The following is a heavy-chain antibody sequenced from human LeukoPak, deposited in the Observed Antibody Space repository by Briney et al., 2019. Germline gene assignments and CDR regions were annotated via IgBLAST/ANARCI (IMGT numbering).Heavy chain of an antibody. V-gene: IGHV1-69*02. CDR1: GGTFSSYT. Sequence: SVKVSCKASGGTFSSYTISWVRQAPGQGLEWMGRIIPILGIANYAQKFQGRVTITADKSTSTAYMELSSLRSEDTAVYYCATDYSNYNSLQAYWGQGTLVTVSS. CDR3: ATDYSNYNSLQAY. J-gene: IGHJ4*02. CDR2: IIPILGIA. D-gene: IGHD4-11*01.